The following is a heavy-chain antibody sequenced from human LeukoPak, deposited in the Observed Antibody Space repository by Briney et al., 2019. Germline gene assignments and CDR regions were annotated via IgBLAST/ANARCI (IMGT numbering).Heavy chain of an antibody. CDR1: GGSFSGYY. V-gene: IGHV4-34*01. D-gene: IGHD3-22*01. Sequence: SETLSFTCAVYGGSFSGYYWTWIRQTPEKGLEWIGEMNPSGSTNYNPSLKSRVTISVDTSKNQFSLELSSVTAADTAVYYCARGRQDVTMIVVVMTAVSYYLDVWGKGTTVTVS. J-gene: IGHJ6*03. CDR3: ARGRQDVTMIVVVMTAVSYYLDV. CDR2: MNPSGST.